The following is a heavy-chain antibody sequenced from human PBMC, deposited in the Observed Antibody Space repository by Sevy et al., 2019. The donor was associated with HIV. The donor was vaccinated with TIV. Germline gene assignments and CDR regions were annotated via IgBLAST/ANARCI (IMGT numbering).Heavy chain of an antibody. CDR1: GFSFDSYG. CDR2: ISGSGTRT. V-gene: IGHV3-23*01. Sequence: GGSLRLSCAVSGFSFDSYGMTWVRQAPGKGLEWVSGISGSGTRTYYADSVKGRFIISRDNSKNTLYLQMNSLRSEDTGIYFCAKGGGGHYDPDEIGYYFYYYNMDVWGKGTTVTVSS. D-gene: IGHD3-22*01. J-gene: IGHJ6*03. CDR3: AKGGGGHYDPDEIGYYFYYYNMDV.